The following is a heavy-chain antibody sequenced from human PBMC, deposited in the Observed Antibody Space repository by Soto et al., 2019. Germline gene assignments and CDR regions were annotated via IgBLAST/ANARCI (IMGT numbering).Heavy chain of an antibody. CDR2: IYWNDDK. D-gene: IGHD6-19*01. V-gene: IGHV2-5*01. CDR1: GFSLRPSGVG. Sequence: SGPTRVNPTQTLTLTCIFSGFSLRPSGVGVGWIRQPPGKALEWLGVIYWNDDKRYSPSLKSRLTITKDTSKNQVVLTMTNMDPVDTATYYCVKSGSSGWYGWFDPWGQGTLVTVSS. J-gene: IGHJ5*02. CDR3: VKSGSSGWYGWFDP.